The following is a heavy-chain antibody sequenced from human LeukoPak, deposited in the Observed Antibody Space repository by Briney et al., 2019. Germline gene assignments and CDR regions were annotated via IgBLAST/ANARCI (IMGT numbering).Heavy chain of an antibody. CDR3: AKDRSGSYLFDY. CDR2: ISDSGGST. Sequence: PGGSLRLSCAASGFTFSSYAMSWVRHAPGKGLEWVSAISDSGGSTYYADSVRGQFTISRDNSKNTLYLQMNSLRAEDTAVYYCAKDRSGSYLFDYWGQGTLVTVSS. CDR1: GFTFSSYA. D-gene: IGHD1-26*01. J-gene: IGHJ4*02. V-gene: IGHV3-23*01.